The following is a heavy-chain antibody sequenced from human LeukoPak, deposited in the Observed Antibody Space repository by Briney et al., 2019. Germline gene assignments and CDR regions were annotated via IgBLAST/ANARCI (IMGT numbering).Heavy chain of an antibody. CDR2: ISGSGGST. V-gene: IGHV3-23*01. Sequence: GGSLRLSCAASGFTFSSYAMSWVRQAPGKGLEWVSAISGSGGSTYYADSVKGRFTISRDDSKNTLYLQMNSLRAEDTAVYYCAKGHHYYDSSGYYSWFDPWGQGTLVTVSS. D-gene: IGHD3-22*01. CDR1: GFTFSSYA. J-gene: IGHJ5*02. CDR3: AKGHHYYDSSGYYSWFDP.